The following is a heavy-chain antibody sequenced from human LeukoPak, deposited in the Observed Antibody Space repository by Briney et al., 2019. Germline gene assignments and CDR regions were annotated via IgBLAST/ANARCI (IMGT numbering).Heavy chain of an antibody. CDR3: AKPTTVTTDGAFDI. J-gene: IGHJ3*02. CDR2: INSSGGRT. Sequence: GGSLRLSCVASGFPFSSYWMTWVRQAPGKGLEWVSGINSSGGRTYYADSVKGRFTISRDNSKNTLYLQMNSLRAEDTAVYYCAKPTTVTTDGAFDIWGQGTMVTVSS. CDR1: GFPFSSYW. D-gene: IGHD4-17*01. V-gene: IGHV3-23*01.